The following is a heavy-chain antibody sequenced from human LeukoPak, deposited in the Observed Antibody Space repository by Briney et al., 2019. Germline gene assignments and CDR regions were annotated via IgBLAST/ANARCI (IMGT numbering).Heavy chain of an antibody. D-gene: IGHD3-3*01. Sequence: ASVKVSCKDSGYTFTGYYMHWVRQAPGQGLEWMGRINPNSGGTNYAQKFQGRVTMTRDTSISTAYMELSRLRSDDTAVYYCARDAASPDYDFWSGYYSVGIDYWGQGTLVTVSS. CDR1: GYTFTGYY. V-gene: IGHV1-2*06. J-gene: IGHJ4*02. CDR3: ARDAASPDYDFWSGYYSVGIDY. CDR2: INPNSGGT.